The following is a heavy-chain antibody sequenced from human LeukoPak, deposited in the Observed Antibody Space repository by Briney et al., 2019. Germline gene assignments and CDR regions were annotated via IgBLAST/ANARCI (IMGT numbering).Heavy chain of an antibody. J-gene: IGHJ5*02. CDR3: ARRRVEMVRGVIINWFDP. V-gene: IGHV4-31*03. D-gene: IGHD3-10*01. Sequence: TLSLTCTVSGGSISSGGYYWSWIRQHPGKGLEWIGYIYYSGSTYYNPSLKSRVTISVDTSKNQFSLKLSSVTAADTAVYYCARRRVEMVRGVIINWFDPWGQGTLVTVSS. CDR1: GGSISSGGYY. CDR2: IYYSGST.